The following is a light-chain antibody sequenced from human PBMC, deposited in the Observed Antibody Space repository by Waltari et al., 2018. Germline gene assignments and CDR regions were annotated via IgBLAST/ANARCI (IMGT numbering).Light chain of an antibody. CDR3: SSYTSTSALV. CDR1: SSDVGGYNF. Sequence: QSALTQPASVSGSPGQSITISCTGSSSDVGGYNFVSWYQQHPGKVPKRLIYEVRNRPSGVSNRFSGSKSGNTASLTISGLQAEDEADYYCSSYTSTSALVFGGGTKLTVL. V-gene: IGLV2-14*01. CDR2: EVR. J-gene: IGLJ3*02.